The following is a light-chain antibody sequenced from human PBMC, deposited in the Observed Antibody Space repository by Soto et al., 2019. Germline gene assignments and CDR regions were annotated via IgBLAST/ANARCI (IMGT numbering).Light chain of an antibody. CDR1: QTISSW. Sequence: DIQMTQSHTTLSGSVGDRVTITCRASQTISSWFAWYQQKPGKAPKLLIYTASTLKSGVPSRFSGSGSGTEFTLTISSLQPDDFATDYCQHYNSYSEAFGQGTNVDI. V-gene: IGKV1-5*03. CDR2: TAS. J-gene: IGKJ1*01. CDR3: QHYNSYSEA.